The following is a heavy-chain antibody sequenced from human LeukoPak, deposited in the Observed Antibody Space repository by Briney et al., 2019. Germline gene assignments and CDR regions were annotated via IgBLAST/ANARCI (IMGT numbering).Heavy chain of an antibody. CDR2: INHSGST. V-gene: IGHV4-34*01. J-gene: IGHJ4*02. Sequence: SETLSLTCAVYGGSFSGYYRSWIRQPPGKGLEWIGEINHSGSTNYNPSLKSRVTISVDTSKNQFSLKLSSVTAADTAVYYCAGKVYSVDYWGQGTLVTVSS. D-gene: IGHD4-11*01. CDR3: AGKVYSVDY. CDR1: GGSFSGYY.